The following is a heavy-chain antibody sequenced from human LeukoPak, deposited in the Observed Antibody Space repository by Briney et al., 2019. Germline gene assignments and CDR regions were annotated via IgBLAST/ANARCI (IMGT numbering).Heavy chain of an antibody. CDR3: ARDATRGGDNDY. CDR1: GFTFTSYW. CDR2: INEDGSYK. Sequence: GGSLRLSCAVSGFTFTSYWMSWVRQAPGKGLEWVANINEDGSYKFHADSVKGRLTISRDNSKDSLYLQMSSLRADDTAVYYCARDATRGGDNDYWGQGTRVIVSS. J-gene: IGHJ4*02. D-gene: IGHD2-21*02. V-gene: IGHV3-7*01.